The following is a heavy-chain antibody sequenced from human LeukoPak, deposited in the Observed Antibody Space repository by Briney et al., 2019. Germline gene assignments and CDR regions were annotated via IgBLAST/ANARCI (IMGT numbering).Heavy chain of an antibody. CDR3: ARVDYDFWSGYSLPDDAFDI. Sequence: PSETLSLTCTVSGYSISSGYYWGWIRQPPGKGLEWIGSIYHSGSTYYNPSLKSRVTISVDTSKNQFSLKLSSVTAADTAVYYCARVDYDFWSGYSLPDDAFDIWGQGTMVTVSS. CDR2: IYHSGST. V-gene: IGHV4-38-2*02. J-gene: IGHJ3*02. D-gene: IGHD3-3*01. CDR1: GYSISSGYY.